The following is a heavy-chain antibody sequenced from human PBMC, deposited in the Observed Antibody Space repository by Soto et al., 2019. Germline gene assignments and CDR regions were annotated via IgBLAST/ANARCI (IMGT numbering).Heavy chain of an antibody. J-gene: IGHJ4*02. CDR3: ATRFKYGSATSPWDY. Sequence: PSEPLSVRWTVAGGSISSYYWSWIRQPPGRGLEWIGYISYSGSTNYNPSLKSRVTISVDTSKNQFSLKLSSVTAADTAVYYCATRFKYGSATSPWDYWGPGTLVTVSS. D-gene: IGHD3-10*01. CDR1: GGSISSYY. CDR2: ISYSGST. V-gene: IGHV4-59*01.